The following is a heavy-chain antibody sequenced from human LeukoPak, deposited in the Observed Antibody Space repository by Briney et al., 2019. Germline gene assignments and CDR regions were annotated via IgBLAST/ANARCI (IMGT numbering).Heavy chain of an antibody. CDR1: GFTFSSYA. Sequence: GGSLRLSCATSGFTFSSYAMTWVRQAPGKGLEWVSSISSGGDTTYYADSVTGRFTISRGNSKNTLYLQMHNLRPEDTAVYFCAKDRVPDSGYDIDYWGQGTLVTVSS. D-gene: IGHD5-12*01. CDR3: AKDRVPDSGYDIDY. V-gene: IGHV3-23*01. CDR2: ISSGGDTT. J-gene: IGHJ4*02.